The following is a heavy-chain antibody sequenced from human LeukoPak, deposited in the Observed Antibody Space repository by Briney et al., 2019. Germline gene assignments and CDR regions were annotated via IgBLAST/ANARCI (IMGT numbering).Heavy chain of an antibody. CDR2: IYYSGST. V-gene: IGHV4-59*01. Sequence: SEILSLTCTAPGGSISSYSWSWIRQPPGKGLEWIGYIYYSGSTNYNPSLKSRVTISVDTSKNQFSLKLSSVTAADTAFYYCARGYSSGRVDYWGQGTLVTVSS. D-gene: IGHD6-19*01. CDR1: GGSISSYS. CDR3: ARGYSSGRVDY. J-gene: IGHJ4*02.